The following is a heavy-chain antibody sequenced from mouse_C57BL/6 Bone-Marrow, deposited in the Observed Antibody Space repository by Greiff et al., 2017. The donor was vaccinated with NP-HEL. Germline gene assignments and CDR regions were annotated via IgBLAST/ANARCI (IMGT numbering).Heavy chain of an antibody. D-gene: IGHD1-2*01. Sequence: EVQRVESGEGLVKPGGSLKLSCAASGFTFSSYAMSWVRQTPEKRLEWVAYISSGGDYIYYADTVKGRFTISRDNARNTLYLQMSSLKSEDTAMYYCTRHYYGLGYFDVWGTGTTVTVSS. V-gene: IGHV5-9-1*02. J-gene: IGHJ1*03. CDR2: ISSGGDYI. CDR1: GFTFSSYA. CDR3: TRHYYGLGYFDV.